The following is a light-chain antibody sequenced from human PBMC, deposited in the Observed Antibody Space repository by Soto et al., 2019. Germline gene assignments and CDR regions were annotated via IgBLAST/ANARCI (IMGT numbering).Light chain of an antibody. Sequence: DIQMTQSPSTLSLSVGERVTLTCRASQSISSWLAWYQQKPGKAPKLLLYKASSLESGVPSRFSGSGAGTEFTLTISSLQPDDVASYYCQQYNSWWTFGQGTKLEIK. CDR2: KAS. CDR3: QQYNSWWT. CDR1: QSISSW. V-gene: IGKV1-5*03. J-gene: IGKJ2*02.